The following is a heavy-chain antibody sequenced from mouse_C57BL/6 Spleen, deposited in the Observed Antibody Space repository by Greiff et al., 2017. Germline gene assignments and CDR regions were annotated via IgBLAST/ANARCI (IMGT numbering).Heavy chain of an antibody. J-gene: IGHJ4*01. Sequence: QVQLQQPGAELVKPGASVKMSCKASGYTFTSYWITWVKQRPGQGLEWIGDIYPGSGSTNYNEKFKSKATLTVDKSSSTAYMQLSSLTSEDSAVYYCARSAYSNYGYYAMDYWGQGTSVTVSS. CDR3: ARSAYSNYGYYAMDY. D-gene: IGHD2-5*01. V-gene: IGHV1-55*01. CDR1: GYTFTSYW. CDR2: IYPGSGST.